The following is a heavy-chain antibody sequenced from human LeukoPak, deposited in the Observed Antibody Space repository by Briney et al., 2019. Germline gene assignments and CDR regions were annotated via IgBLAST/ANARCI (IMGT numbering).Heavy chain of an antibody. V-gene: IGHV3-20*04. Sequence: AGGSLRLSCAASGFTFDDYGMSWVRHAPGKGLEWVSGINWNGGRTGYVDSVKGRFTISRDNAKNTLYLQMNSLRAEDTAVYYCAKDRNRMKTGYSSGSGYWGQGTLVTVSS. D-gene: IGHD6-19*01. J-gene: IGHJ4*02. CDR2: INWNGGRT. CDR3: AKDRNRMKTGYSSGSGY. CDR1: GFTFDDYG.